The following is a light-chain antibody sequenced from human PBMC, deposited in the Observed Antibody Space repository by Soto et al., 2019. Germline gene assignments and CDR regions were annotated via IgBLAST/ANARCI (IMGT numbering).Light chain of an antibody. CDR2: AAS. V-gene: IGKV1-12*01. J-gene: IGKJ4*01. CDR1: QDLDRW. Sequence: DIQMTQSPSSLSASVGDRVTITCRASQDLDRWLAWYQQKPGEAPKFLIFAASSLQSGLPSRFSGGGSGTDFSLTISSLQPEDFATYYCKQARSFPLTFGGGTKVEIK. CDR3: KQARSFPLT.